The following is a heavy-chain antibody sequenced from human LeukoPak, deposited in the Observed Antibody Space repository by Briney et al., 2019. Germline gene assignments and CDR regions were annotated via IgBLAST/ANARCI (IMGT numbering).Heavy chain of an antibody. CDR3: ARVKYYDFWSGWEPHFRSRYYYMDV. Sequence: ASVKVSCKASGYTFISYAMNWVRQAPGQGLEWMGWINTNTGNPTYAQGFTGRFVFSLDTSVSTAYLQISSLKAEDTAVYYCARVKYYDFWSGWEPHFRSRYYYMDVWGKGTTVTVSS. V-gene: IGHV7-4-1*02. D-gene: IGHD3-3*01. CDR2: INTNTGNP. J-gene: IGHJ6*03. CDR1: GYTFISYA.